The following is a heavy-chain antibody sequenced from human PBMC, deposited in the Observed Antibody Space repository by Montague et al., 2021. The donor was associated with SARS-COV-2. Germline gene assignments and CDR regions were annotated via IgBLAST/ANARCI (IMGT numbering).Heavy chain of an antibody. CDR3: ARGFDY. CDR2: IYYSGST. V-gene: IGHV4-59*08. J-gene: IGHJ4*02. Sequence: SESLSLTCTVSGGSISSYYWRWIRQPPGKGLEWIGYIYYSGSTNYNPSLKSRVTISVDTSKNQFSLKLSSVTAADTAVYYCARGFDYWGQGTLVTVSS. CDR1: GGSISSYY.